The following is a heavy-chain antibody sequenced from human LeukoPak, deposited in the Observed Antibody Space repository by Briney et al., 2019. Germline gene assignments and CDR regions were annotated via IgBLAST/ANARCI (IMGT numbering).Heavy chain of an antibody. CDR1: GGSFSGYY. V-gene: IGHV4-34*01. CDR3: ARVSVAGTEWFDP. Sequence: SETLSLTCAVYGGSFSGYYWSWIRQPPGKGLEWIGEINHSGSINYNPSLKSRVTISVDTSKNQFSLKLSSVTAADTAVYYCARVSVAGTEWFDPWGQGTLVTVSS. D-gene: IGHD6-19*01. CDR2: INHSGSI. J-gene: IGHJ5*02.